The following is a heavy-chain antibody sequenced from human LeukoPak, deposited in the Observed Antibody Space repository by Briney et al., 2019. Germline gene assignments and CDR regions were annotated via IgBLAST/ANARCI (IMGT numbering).Heavy chain of an antibody. CDR2: IIPIFGTA. D-gene: IGHD2-2*01. CDR1: GYTFTSYG. CDR3: ARNGCSSTSCYLDLNWFDP. Sequence: SVKVSCKASGYTFTSYGISWVRQAPGQGLEWMGGIIPIFGTANYEQKFQGRVTITADESTSTAYMELSSLRSEDTAVYYCARNGCSSTSCYLDLNWFDPWGQGTLVTVSS. J-gene: IGHJ5*02. V-gene: IGHV1-69*13.